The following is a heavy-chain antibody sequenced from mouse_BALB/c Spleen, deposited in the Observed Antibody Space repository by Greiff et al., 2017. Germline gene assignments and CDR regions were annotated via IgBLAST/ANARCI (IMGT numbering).Heavy chain of an antibody. J-gene: IGHJ2*01. CDR1: GYTFTSYY. CDR2: IYPGNVNT. Sequence: LVESGPELVKPGASVRISCKASGYTFTSYYIHWVKQRPGQGLEWIGWIYPGNVNTKYNEKFKGKATLTADKSSSTAYMQLSSLTSEDSAVYFCARYYYGSSLYYFDYWGQGTTLTVSS. D-gene: IGHD1-1*01. CDR3: ARYYYGSSLYYFDY. V-gene: IGHV1S56*01.